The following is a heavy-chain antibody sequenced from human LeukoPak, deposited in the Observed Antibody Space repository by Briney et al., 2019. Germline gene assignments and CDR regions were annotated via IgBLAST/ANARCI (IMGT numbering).Heavy chain of an antibody. CDR1: GFTFSSYE. CDR2: ISSGAATI. J-gene: IGHJ4*02. CDR3: ARHLSGVTGYTYGRGIDY. V-gene: IGHV3-48*03. D-gene: IGHD5-18*01. Sequence: PGGSLRLSCAASGFTFSSYEMNWVRQAPGKGLEWVSSISSGAATIYYADSVKGRFTISRDNAKKSLYLQMNSLRAEDTAVYYCARHLSGVTGYTYGRGIDYWGQGTLVTVSS.